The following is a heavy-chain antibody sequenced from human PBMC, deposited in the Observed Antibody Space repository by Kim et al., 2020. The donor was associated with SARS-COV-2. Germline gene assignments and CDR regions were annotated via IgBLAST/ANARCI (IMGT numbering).Heavy chain of an antibody. CDR1: GFTVSSNY. V-gene: IGHV3-66*01. D-gene: IGHD1-26*01. Sequence: GGSLRLSCAASGFTVSSNYMSWVRQAPGKGLEWVSVIYSGGSTYYADSVKGRFTISRDNSKNTLYLQMNSLRAEDTAVYYCASPEGGYNTILDYWGQGTLVTVSS. CDR2: IYSGGST. CDR3: ASPEGGYNTILDY. J-gene: IGHJ4*02.